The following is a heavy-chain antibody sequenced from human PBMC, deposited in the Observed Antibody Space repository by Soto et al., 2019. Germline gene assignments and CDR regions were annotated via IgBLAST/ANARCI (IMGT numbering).Heavy chain of an antibody. CDR1: GFTFSRNW. Sequence: GGSLRLSCAASGFTFSRNWLSWVRQAPGKGLEWVANINQDGSEQYYVDSVRGRFTISRDNAKNTLYLRMDSLRAEDTAVYYCARENNYGDYGVGAFDFWGQGMLVTVSS. CDR2: INQDGSEQ. CDR3: ARENNYGDYGVGAFDF. D-gene: IGHD4-17*01. J-gene: IGHJ3*01. V-gene: IGHV3-7*01.